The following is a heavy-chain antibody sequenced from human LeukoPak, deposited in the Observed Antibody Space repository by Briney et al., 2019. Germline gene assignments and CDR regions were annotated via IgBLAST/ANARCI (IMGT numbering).Heavy chain of an antibody. Sequence: SETLSLTCSVSGASISGGTYYWGWIRQPPGKGLEWIGSIYYTGSTYDNPSLKSRVTISVDTSKNQFSLKLTSVTAADTAVYYCARLRDPTYYDIPGYLDYWGQGALVTVSS. CDR1: GASISGGTYY. D-gene: IGHD3-9*01. J-gene: IGHJ4*02. CDR2: IYYTGST. V-gene: IGHV4-39*07. CDR3: ARLRDPTYYDIPGYLDY.